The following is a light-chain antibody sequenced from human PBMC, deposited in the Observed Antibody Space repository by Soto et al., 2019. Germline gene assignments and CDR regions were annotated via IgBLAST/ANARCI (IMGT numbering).Light chain of an antibody. CDR3: QQYGSSPST. J-gene: IGKJ5*01. CDR1: QSVSSSY. Sequence: GLTQSPVTLSLSPGERATLSCRASQSVSSSYLAWYQQKPGQAPRLLIYGASSRATGIPDRFSGSGSGTDFTLTIIRLEPEDFAVYYCQQYGSSPSTFGQGTRL. CDR2: GAS. V-gene: IGKV3-20*01.